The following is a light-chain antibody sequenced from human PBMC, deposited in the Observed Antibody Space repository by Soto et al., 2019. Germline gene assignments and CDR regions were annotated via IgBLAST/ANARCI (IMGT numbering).Light chain of an antibody. CDR1: SSDVGGDNH. V-gene: IGLV2-14*01. CDR3: SSYTSSFRRV. J-gene: IGLJ1*01. Sequence: SALAHPASVSGSRGQSITISCRGISSDVGGDNHVSWYQQYPGKAPKLMIYEVSDRPSGVSNRFSGSKSGNTASLTISGLQAEDEADYYCSSYTSSFRRVFGTGTKVTVL. CDR2: EVS.